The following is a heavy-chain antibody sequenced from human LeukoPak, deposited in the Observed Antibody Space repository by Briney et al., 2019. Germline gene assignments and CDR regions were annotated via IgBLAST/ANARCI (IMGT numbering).Heavy chain of an antibody. CDR1: GFTVSSNY. J-gene: IGHJ4*02. CDR2: IYSDGST. Sequence: PGGSLRLSCAASGFTVSSNYMSWVRQAPGKGLEWVSVIYSDGSTYYADSVKGRFTISRDNFKNTLYLQMNSLRAEDTAVYYCACEMVRGVIMAYWGQGTLVTVSS. CDR3: ACEMVRGVIMAY. V-gene: IGHV3-53*01. D-gene: IGHD3-10*01.